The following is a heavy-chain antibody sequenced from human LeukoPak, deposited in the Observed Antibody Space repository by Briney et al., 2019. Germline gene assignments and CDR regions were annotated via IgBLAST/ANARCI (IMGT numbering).Heavy chain of an antibody. CDR2: ISSSSSYM. V-gene: IGHV3-21*01. Sequence: PGGSLRLSCAASGFTFSSYEMNWVRQAPGKGLEWVSTISSSSSYMYYADSVRGRFTISRDNAKSSLYLQMNSLRAEDTAVYYCARGPSGYHNTGGQGTLVTVSS. J-gene: IGHJ4*02. D-gene: IGHD5-12*01. CDR1: GFTFSSYE. CDR3: ARGPSGYHNT.